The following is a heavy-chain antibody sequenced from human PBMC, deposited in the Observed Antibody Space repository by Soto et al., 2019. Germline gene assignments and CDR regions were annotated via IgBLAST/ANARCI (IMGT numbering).Heavy chain of an antibody. CDR2: ISISSTNT. CDR3: ERGAAGNAYY. CDR1: GFTFSSYG. J-gene: IGHJ4*02. Sequence: EVQLVEAGVGLVQPGGSLRLSCAASGFTFSSYGMNWVRQAPGKGLEWVSYISISSTNTHYADSVKGRFTISRDNAKNSLYLKLNGLGAEDTAVYYCERGAAGNAYYWGQGILVTVSS. D-gene: IGHD6-13*01. V-gene: IGHV3-48*01.